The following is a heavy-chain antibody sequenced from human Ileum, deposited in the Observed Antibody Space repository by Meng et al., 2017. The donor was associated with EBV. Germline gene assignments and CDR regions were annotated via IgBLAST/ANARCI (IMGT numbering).Heavy chain of an antibody. CDR1: GGSISRSDW. D-gene: IGHD3-22*01. Sequence: QVQLQESGPGLVKPSETLSLTCAVSGGSISRSDWWSWVRQPPGKGLEWIGETSHSGSTNYSPSLKSRVTISLDKSKNQLSLKLTSVTAADTAVYYCARRDYYPFDYWGQGTLVTVSS. J-gene: IGHJ4*02. CDR3: ARRDYYPFDY. V-gene: IGHV4-4*02. CDR2: TSHSGST.